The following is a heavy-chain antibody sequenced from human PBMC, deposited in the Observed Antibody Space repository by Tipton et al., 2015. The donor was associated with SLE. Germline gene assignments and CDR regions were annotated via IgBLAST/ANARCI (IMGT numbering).Heavy chain of an antibody. V-gene: IGHV1-2*02. CDR2: INPNSGGT. J-gene: IGHJ4*02. D-gene: IGHD3-16*01. Sequence: QLVQSGAEVKKPGASVKVSCKASGYTFTSYGISWVRQAPGQGLEWMGWINPNSGGTNHAQKFQGRVTMTRDTSISTAYMELSRLRSDDTAVYYCARAWGVTSEMDYWGQGTLVTVSS. CDR1: GYTFTSYG. CDR3: ARAWGVTSEMDY.